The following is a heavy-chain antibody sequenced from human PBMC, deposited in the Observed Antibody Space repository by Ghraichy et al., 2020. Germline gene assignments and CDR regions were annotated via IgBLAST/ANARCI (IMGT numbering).Heavy chain of an antibody. D-gene: IGHD5-18*01. V-gene: IGHV4-61*01. CDR1: GGSVSSGSYY. Sequence: SETLSLTCTVSGGSVSSGSYYWSWIRQPPGKGLEWIGYIYYSGSTNYNPSLKSRVTISVDTSKNQFSLKPSSVTAADTAVYYCARREVDTAMVRDYWGQGTLVTVSS. CDR2: IYYSGST. J-gene: IGHJ4*02. CDR3: ARREVDTAMVRDY.